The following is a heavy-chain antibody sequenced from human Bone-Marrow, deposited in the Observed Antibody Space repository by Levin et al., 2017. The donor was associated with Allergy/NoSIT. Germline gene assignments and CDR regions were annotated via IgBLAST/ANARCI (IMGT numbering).Heavy chain of an antibody. D-gene: IGHD3-3*01. Sequence: SGPTLVKPTQTLTLTCSFSGFSLTNKGVSVGWIRQPPGKALEWLAVIYWNDNKRYSASLKNRLILTKDSSKNQVVLTMTNVGPVDPATFYCAHASADYDSWSAYYPISAGCEPWGPGTLVTVSS. CDR2: IYWNDNK. CDR3: AHASADYDSWSAYYPISAGCEP. J-gene: IGHJ5*02. CDR1: GFSLTNKGVS. V-gene: IGHV2-5*01.